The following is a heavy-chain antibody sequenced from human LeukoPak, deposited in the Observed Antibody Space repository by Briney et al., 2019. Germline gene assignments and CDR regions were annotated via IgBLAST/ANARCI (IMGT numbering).Heavy chain of an antibody. CDR2: ISGSGGST. Sequence: TGGSLRPSCAASGFTFSSYAMSWVRQAPGKGLEWVSAISGSGGSTYYADSVKGRLTISRDNSKNTLYLQMNSLGAEDTAVYYCAKLSDRGYSYGLYDYWGQGTLVTVSS. CDR3: AKLSDRGYSYGLYDY. D-gene: IGHD5-18*01. J-gene: IGHJ4*02. V-gene: IGHV3-23*01. CDR1: GFTFSSYA.